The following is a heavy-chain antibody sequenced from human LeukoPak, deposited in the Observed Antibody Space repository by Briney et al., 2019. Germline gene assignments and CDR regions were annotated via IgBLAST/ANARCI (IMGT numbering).Heavy chain of an antibody. J-gene: IGHJ3*02. CDR1: GGSMSSYY. D-gene: IGHD3-9*01. CDR2: IYYSGST. CDR3: ARGSRYYDILTGYLAFDI. Sequence: SETLCLTCTVSGGSMSSYYWSWIRQPPGKGLEWIGYIYYSGSTNYNPSLKSRVTISVDTSKNQFSLKLSSVTAADTAVYYCARGSRYYDILTGYLAFDIWGQGTMVTVSS. V-gene: IGHV4-59*01.